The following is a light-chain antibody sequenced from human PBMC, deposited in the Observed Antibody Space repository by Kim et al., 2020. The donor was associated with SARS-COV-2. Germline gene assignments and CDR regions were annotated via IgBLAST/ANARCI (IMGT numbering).Light chain of an antibody. Sequence: DIQMTQSPSSLSASVGDRVTITCQASQDIRNYLNWYQQKPGKAPKLLIYDASNLETGVPSRFSGSGSGTDFTFTISSLQPEDIATYYCQQYDNLFITFGGGTKVDIK. V-gene: IGKV1-33*01. J-gene: IGKJ4*01. CDR1: QDIRNY. CDR2: DAS. CDR3: QQYDNLFIT.